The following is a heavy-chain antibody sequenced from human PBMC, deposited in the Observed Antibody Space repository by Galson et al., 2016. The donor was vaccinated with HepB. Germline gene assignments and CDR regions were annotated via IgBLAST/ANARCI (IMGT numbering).Heavy chain of an antibody. Sequence: SLRLSCAASGFTFSSYWMNWVRQAPGKGLEWVANTKLDGSEKNYEDSVKGRFTISRDNAKNSLYLQMNSLRAEDTAVYYCSGGSYFDYWGQGTLVTVSS. CDR3: SGGSYFDY. CDR2: TKLDGSEK. J-gene: IGHJ4*02. CDR1: GFTFSSYW. V-gene: IGHV3-7*01. D-gene: IGHD3-10*01.